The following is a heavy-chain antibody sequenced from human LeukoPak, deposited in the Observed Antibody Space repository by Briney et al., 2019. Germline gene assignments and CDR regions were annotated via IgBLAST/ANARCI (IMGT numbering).Heavy chain of an antibody. Sequence: GGSLRLSCAASGFTFSSYAMSWVRQAPGKGLEWVSAISGSGGSTYYADSVKGRFTISRDNSKNTLYLQMNSLRAEDTAVYYCAKKTGTTSQYYYYYYMDVWGKGTTVTVSS. CDR2: ISGSGGST. D-gene: IGHD1-7*01. CDR1: GFTFSSYA. V-gene: IGHV3-23*01. CDR3: AKKTGTTSQYYYYYYMDV. J-gene: IGHJ6*03.